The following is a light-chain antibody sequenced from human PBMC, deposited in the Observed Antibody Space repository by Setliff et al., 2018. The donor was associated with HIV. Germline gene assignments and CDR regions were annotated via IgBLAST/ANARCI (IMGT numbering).Light chain of an antibody. J-gene: IGLJ1*01. Sequence: QSALTQPASVSGSPGQSITTACTGTSSDVGGYNYVSWYQQHPGKAPKLMIHEVSIRPSGVSSRFSGSKSGNTASLTISGLQAEDEADYFCSSYTSTSAAVFGTGTKSPS. CDR2: EVS. CDR3: SSYTSTSAAV. V-gene: IGLV2-14*01. CDR1: SSDVGGYNY.